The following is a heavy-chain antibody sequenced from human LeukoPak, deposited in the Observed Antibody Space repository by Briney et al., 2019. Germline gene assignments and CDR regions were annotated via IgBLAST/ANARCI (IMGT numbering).Heavy chain of an antibody. CDR3: ARARYDIGYYYGMDV. V-gene: IGHV4-39*07. CDR1: GGSISSSNYY. CDR2: MYYSGST. Sequence: SETLSLTCTVSGGSISSSNYYWGWIRQPPGKGLEWIGNMYYSGSTYYNPSLKSRVTMSVDTSKNQFSLKLSSVTAADTAVYYCARARYDIGYYYGMDVWGQGTTVTVSS. D-gene: IGHD3-9*01. J-gene: IGHJ6*02.